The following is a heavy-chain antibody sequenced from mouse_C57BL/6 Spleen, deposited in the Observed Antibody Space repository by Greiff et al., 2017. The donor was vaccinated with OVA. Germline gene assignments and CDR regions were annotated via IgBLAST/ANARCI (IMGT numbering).Heavy chain of an antibody. CDR2: INPSSGYT. Sequence: VQLQESGAELAKPGASVKLSCKASGYTFTSYWLHWVKQRPGQGLEWIGYINPSSGYTKYNQKFKDKATLTADKSSSTAYMQLSILTYEDSAVYYCARSGVYYDYDGGYAMDYWGQGTSVTVSS. D-gene: IGHD2-4*01. CDR1: GYTFTSYW. J-gene: IGHJ4*01. CDR3: ARSGVYYDYDGGYAMDY. V-gene: IGHV1-7*01.